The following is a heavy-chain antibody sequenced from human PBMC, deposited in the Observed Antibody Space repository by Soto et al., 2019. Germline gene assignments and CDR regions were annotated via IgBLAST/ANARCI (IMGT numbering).Heavy chain of an antibody. J-gene: IGHJ6*03. V-gene: IGHV1-8*01. CDR3: VRWYYDFWSGYYPAYYYYYMDV. CDR2: MNPNSGNT. CDR1: GYTFTSYD. D-gene: IGHD3-3*01. Sequence: ASVKVSCKASGYTFTSYDINWVRQATGQGLEWMGWMNPNSGNTGYAQKFQGRVTMTRNTSISTAYMELSSLRSEDTAVYYCVRWYYDFWSGYYPAYYYYYMDVWGKGTTVTVSS.